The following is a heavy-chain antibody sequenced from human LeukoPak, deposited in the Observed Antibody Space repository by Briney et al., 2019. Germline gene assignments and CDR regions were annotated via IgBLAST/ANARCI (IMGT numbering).Heavy chain of an antibody. V-gene: IGHV4-31*03. Sequence: PSETLSLTCTVSGGSISSGGYYWSWIRQHPGKGLEWIGYIYYSGSTYYNPSLKSRVTISVDTSKNQFSLKLSSVTAADTAVYYCASLTVTRDYFDYWGQGTLVTASS. D-gene: IGHD4-17*01. CDR1: GGSISSGGYY. J-gene: IGHJ4*02. CDR3: ASLTVTRDYFDY. CDR2: IYYSGST.